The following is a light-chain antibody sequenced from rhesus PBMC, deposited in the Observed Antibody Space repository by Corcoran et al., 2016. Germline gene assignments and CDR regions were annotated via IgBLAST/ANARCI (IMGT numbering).Light chain of an antibody. CDR2: KAS. Sequence: DIQMTQSPSSLSASVGDRVTITCRTSENVNTYLNWYQQNPGKAPKLLIYKASTLQSGVPSWFSGSGAGTDYTFTINSVQSEDVATYYCQHNYGTPWTFGQGTKVEIK. V-gene: IGKV1-74*01. CDR3: QHNYGTPWT. CDR1: ENVNTY. J-gene: IGKJ1*01.